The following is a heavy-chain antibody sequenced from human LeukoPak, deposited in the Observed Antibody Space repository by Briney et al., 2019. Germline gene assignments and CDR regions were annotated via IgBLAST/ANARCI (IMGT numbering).Heavy chain of an antibody. CDR2: ISSGGDTK. CDR3: AREMGGDYGSGTFFDL. Sequence: PGGSLRLSCAASEFVFSDYHMSWVRQAPGKGLEWVSYISSGGDTKYYADSVKGRFTISRDNAKNSLYLQMNNLRAEDTAGYYGAREMGGDYGSGTFFDLWGQGNMVTVSS. D-gene: IGHD3-10*01. V-gene: IGHV3-11*01. CDR1: EFVFSDYH. J-gene: IGHJ4*02.